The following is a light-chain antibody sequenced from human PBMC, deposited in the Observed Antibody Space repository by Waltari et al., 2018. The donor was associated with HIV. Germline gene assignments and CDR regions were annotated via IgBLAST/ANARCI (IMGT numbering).Light chain of an antibody. CDR3: QQYGISSHS. CDR1: QSVSSSY. V-gene: IGKV3-20*01. Sequence: EIVLTQSPGTLSLSPGERATLSCRASQSVSSSYLAWYQQKPGQAPRLLIYGASSRATGIPDRFSGSGSGKDFTLTISRLEPEDFAVYYCQQYGISSHSFGQGTKLEIK. CDR2: GAS. J-gene: IGKJ2*03.